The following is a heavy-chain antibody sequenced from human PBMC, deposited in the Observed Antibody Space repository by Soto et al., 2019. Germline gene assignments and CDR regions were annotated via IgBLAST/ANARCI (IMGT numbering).Heavy chain of an antibody. J-gene: IGHJ4*02. V-gene: IGHV3-23*01. D-gene: IGHD6-19*01. CDR3: AKEGTSGLYYFDY. Sequence: PGGFLRLSCAVSGFTFSNYAISWVRQAPGKGLEWVSIISGGGDTSYYADSVKGRFTISRDNSRNTLYLQMNSLRAGDSAKYYCAKEGTSGLYYFDYWGPGTLVTVSS. CDR1: GFTFSNYA. CDR2: ISGGGDTS.